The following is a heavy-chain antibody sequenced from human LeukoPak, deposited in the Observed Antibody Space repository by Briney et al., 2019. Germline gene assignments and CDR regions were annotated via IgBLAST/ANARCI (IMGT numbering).Heavy chain of an antibody. D-gene: IGHD3-10*01. V-gene: IGHV3-23*01. Sequence: GGSLRLSCAASGFSFSSYAMSWVRQAPGKGLEWVSSISTSGGSTYYADSVKGRFTISRDNAKNSLYLQMNSLRAEDTAVYYCASPAYMVRGVIPTYWGQGTLVTVSS. CDR3: ASPAYMVRGVIPTY. CDR1: GFSFSSYA. CDR2: ISTSGGST. J-gene: IGHJ4*02.